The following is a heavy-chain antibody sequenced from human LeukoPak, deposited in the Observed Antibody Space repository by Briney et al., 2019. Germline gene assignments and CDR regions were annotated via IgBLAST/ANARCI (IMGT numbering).Heavy chain of an antibody. D-gene: IGHD3-10*01. V-gene: IGHV4-4*07. CDR3: ATISRGGYSLDV. Sequence: SETLSLTCTVSGGSIITYYWSWIRQPAGKGLEWIGRIYSSGRTNYHPSLESRVTMSVDTSKNQFSLNLTSVTAADTAVYYCATISRGGYSLDVWGQGTTVTVSS. CDR1: GGSIITYY. J-gene: IGHJ6*02. CDR2: IYSSGRT.